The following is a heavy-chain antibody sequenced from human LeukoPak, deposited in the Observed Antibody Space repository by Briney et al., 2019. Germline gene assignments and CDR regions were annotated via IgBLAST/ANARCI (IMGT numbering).Heavy chain of an antibody. D-gene: IGHD3-3*01. Sequence: GRSLRLSCAASGFTFSSYAMHWVRQAPGKGLEWVAVISYDGSNKYYADSVKGRFTISRDNSKNTLYLQMNSLRAEDTAVYYCANPILSDAFDIWGQGTMVTVSS. V-gene: IGHV3-30-3*01. J-gene: IGHJ3*02. CDR3: ANPILSDAFDI. CDR1: GFTFSSYA. CDR2: ISYDGSNK.